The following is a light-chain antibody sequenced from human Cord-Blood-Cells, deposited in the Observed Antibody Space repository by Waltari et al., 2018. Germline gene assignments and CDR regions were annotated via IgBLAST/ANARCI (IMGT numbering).Light chain of an antibody. V-gene: IGLV2-11*01. CDR1: SSDVGGYNY. J-gene: IGLJ2*01. CDR3: GSYAGSSDVV. Sequence: QSALTQPRSVSGSPGQSVTIPCTGPSSDVGGYNYVSWYQQPPGKPPKLMIYDVSKRPSGVPDRFSGSKSGNTASLTISGLQAEDEADYYCGSYAGSSDVVFGGGTKLTVL. CDR2: DVS.